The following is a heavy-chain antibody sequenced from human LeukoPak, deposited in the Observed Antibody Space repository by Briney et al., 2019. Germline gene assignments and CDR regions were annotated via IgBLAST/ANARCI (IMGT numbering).Heavy chain of an antibody. V-gene: IGHV4-59*08. J-gene: IGHJ4*02. CDR2: IYYSGST. CDR1: GGSISSYY. Sequence: SETLSLTCTVSGGSISSYYWSWIRQPPGKGLEWIGYIYYSGSTNYNPSLKSRVTISADTSKNQFSLKLTSVTTADTAVYYCARQNYGSAPLRYWGQGTLVTVSS. D-gene: IGHD3-10*01. CDR3: ARQNYGSAPLRY.